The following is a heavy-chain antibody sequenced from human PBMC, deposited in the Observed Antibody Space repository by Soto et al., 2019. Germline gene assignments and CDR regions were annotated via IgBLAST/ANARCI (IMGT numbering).Heavy chain of an antibody. CDR1: CVTFTNYG. CDR2: ISAYNGNT. D-gene: IGHD6-6*01. Sequence: ASVKVSCKASCVTFTNYGINWVRQAPGQGLEWLGWISAYNGNTNYAQRLQGRVTLTTDTSTSTGYMELRSLTSDDTAVYYCARGGSASDFDRWGQGTLVTVSS. J-gene: IGHJ4*02. V-gene: IGHV1-18*01. CDR3: ARGGSASDFDR.